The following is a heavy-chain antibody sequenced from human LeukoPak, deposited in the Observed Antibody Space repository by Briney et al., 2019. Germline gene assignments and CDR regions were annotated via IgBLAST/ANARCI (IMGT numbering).Heavy chain of an antibody. Sequence: ASVKVSCKASGGTFSSYAISWVRQAPGQGLEWMGRIIPILGIANYAQKFQGRVTITADKSTSTAYMELSSLRSEDTAVYYCARDISITIFGVVIEVGNWFDPWGQGTLVTVSS. V-gene: IGHV1-69*04. CDR1: GGTFSSYA. J-gene: IGHJ5*02. D-gene: IGHD3-3*01. CDR3: ARDISITIFGVVIEVGNWFDP. CDR2: IIPILGIA.